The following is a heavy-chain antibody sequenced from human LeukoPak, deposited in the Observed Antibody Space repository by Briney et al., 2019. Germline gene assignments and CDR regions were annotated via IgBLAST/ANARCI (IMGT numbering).Heavy chain of an antibody. V-gene: IGHV4-34*01. Sequence: SETLSLTCAVYGGSFSNYYWSWIRQPPGKGLEWIGEINDSGRTNYNPSLMSRVTVSVDTSKNQFSLRLTSVTATDTAVYYCARRWNYGRNYYIDVWGKGATVSVAS. CDR1: GGSFSNYY. D-gene: IGHD1-7*01. CDR3: ARRWNYGRNYYIDV. CDR2: INDSGRT. J-gene: IGHJ6*03.